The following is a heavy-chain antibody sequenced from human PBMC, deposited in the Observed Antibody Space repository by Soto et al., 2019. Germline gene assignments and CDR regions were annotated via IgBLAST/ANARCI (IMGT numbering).Heavy chain of an antibody. CDR3: ARDRRDSYGWVYCGMDV. D-gene: IGHD5-18*01. Sequence: SETLSLTCTVSGGSISSGGYYWSWIRQHPGKGLEWIGYIYYSGSTYYNPSLKSRVTISVDTSKNQFSLKLSSVTAADTAVYYCARDRRDSYGWVYCGMDVWGQGTTVTVSS. CDR1: GGSISSGGYY. CDR2: IYYSGST. J-gene: IGHJ6*02. V-gene: IGHV4-31*03.